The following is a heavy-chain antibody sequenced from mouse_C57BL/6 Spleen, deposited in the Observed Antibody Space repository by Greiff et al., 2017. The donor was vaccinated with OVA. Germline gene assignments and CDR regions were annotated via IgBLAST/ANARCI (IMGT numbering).Heavy chain of an antibody. D-gene: IGHD1-1*01. CDR1: GYSITSGYY. Sequence: ESGPGLVKPSQSLSLTCSVTGYSITSGYYWNWIRQFPGNKLEWMGYISYDGSNNYNPSLKNRISITRDTSKNQFFLKLNAVTTEDTATYYSARGYGSSYGYYAMDDWGQGTSVTVSS. CDR3: ARGYGSSYGYYAMDD. CDR2: ISYDGSN. V-gene: IGHV3-6*01. J-gene: IGHJ4*01.